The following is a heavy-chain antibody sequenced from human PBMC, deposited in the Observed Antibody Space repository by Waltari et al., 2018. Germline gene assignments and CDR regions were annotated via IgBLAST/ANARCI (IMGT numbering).Heavy chain of an antibody. CDR1: GGSISSGSYY. V-gene: IGHV4-61*02. J-gene: IGHJ6*02. Sequence: QVQLQESGPGLVKPSQTLSLTCTVSGGSISSGSYYWSCIRQPAGKGLEWIGRIYTSGSTNYNPSLKSRVTISVDTSKNQFSLKLSSVTAADTAVYYCARLGRSGYYYGMDVWGQGTTVTVSS. CDR2: IYTSGST. CDR3: ARLGRSGYYYGMDV.